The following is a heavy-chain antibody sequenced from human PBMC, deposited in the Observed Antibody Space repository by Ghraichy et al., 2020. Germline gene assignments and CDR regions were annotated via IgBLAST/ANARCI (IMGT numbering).Heavy chain of an antibody. J-gene: IGHJ4*02. Sequence: SETLSLTCAVYGGSFSGYYWSWIRQPPGKGLEWIGEINHSGSTNYNPSLKSRVTISVDTSKNQFSLKLSSVTAADTAVYYCARADTAMAKAADYWGQGTLVTVSS. D-gene: IGHD5-18*01. CDR1: GGSFSGYY. V-gene: IGHV4-34*01. CDR2: INHSGST. CDR3: ARADTAMAKAADY.